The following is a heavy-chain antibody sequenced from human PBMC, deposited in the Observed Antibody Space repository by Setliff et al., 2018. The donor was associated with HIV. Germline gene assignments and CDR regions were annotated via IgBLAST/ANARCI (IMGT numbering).Heavy chain of an antibody. CDR1: GASINSHY. CDR2: YYNGGT. J-gene: IGHJ3*02. Sequence: PSETLSLTCTVSGASINSHYWNWVRQSPAKGLEWIGYYYNGGTSYNPSLQSRVTISVDTPKNQFSLHLNSVTAADTAVCYCARKEKGGAFDIWGLGTLVTVSS. V-gene: IGHV4-59*11. CDR3: ARKEKGGAFDI.